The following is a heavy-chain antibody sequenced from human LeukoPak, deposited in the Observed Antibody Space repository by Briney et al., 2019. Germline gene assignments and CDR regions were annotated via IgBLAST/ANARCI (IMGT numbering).Heavy chain of an antibody. V-gene: IGHV4-30-2*01. CDR2: IYHSGST. D-gene: IGHD3-22*01. Sequence: PSETLSLTCAVSGGSISSDGYSWSWIRQPPGKGLVWIMYIYHSGSTYYNPSLKSRVTISVDRSKNQFSLKLSSVTAADTAVYYCARSTYYYDSSGYYHEWYCDYWSQGTVVTVSS. J-gene: IGHJ4*02. CDR1: GGSISSDGYS. CDR3: ARSTYYYDSSGYYHEWYCDY.